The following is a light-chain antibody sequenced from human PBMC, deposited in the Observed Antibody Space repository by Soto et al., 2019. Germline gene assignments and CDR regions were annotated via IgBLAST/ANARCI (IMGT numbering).Light chain of an antibody. CDR1: QSVSIN. V-gene: IGKV3-15*01. CDR3: QHYNNWPPWT. CDR2: GAS. Sequence: EIVMTQSPATLSVSPGERATLSCRASQSVSINLAWYQQKPGQAPRLLIYGASTRDTGIPARFSGSGSGTEFTLTISSLQSEDFAVYYCQHYNNWPPWTFGQGTKVEIK. J-gene: IGKJ1*01.